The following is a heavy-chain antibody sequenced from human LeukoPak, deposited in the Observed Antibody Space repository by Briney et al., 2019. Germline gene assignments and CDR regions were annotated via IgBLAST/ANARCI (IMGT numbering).Heavy chain of an antibody. CDR1: GYTFTGYY. V-gene: IGHV1-2*04. J-gene: IGHJ4*02. CDR3: ARDYCSSTSCLFDY. Sequence: ASVKVSCKASGYTFTGYYMHWVRQAPGQGFEWMGWINPNSGGTNYAQKFQGWVTMTRDTSISTAYMELSRLRSDDTAVYYCARDYCSSTSCLFDYWGQGTLVTVSS. CDR2: INPNSGGT. D-gene: IGHD2-2*01.